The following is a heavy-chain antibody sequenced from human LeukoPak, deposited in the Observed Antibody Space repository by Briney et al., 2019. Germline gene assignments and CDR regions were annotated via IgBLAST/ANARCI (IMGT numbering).Heavy chain of an antibody. J-gene: IGHJ4*02. V-gene: IGHV3-48*01. CDR1: GFTFSDYS. CDR2: ISSDGNTI. CDR3: AREGDSMVRGVIKTSPLDY. D-gene: IGHD3-10*01. Sequence: TGRSLRLSCAASGFTFSDYSMNWVRQAPGKGLHWVSFISSDGNTIFYADSVKGRFTISRDNAKNSLYLQMNSLRAEDTAVYYCAREGDSMVRGVIKTSPLDYWGQGTLVTVSS.